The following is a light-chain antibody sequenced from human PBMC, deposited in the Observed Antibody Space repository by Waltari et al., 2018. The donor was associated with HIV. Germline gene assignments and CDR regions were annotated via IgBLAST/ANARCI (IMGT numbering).Light chain of an antibody. J-gene: IGLJ3*02. CDR3: CSYAGSYTWV. V-gene: IGLV2-11*01. CDR1: TSDVGAYNF. CDR2: DVS. Sequence: QSALTQPPSVSGSPGQSVTISCTGTTSDVGAYNFVSWYQQHPGKAPKVLIYDVSKRPSCVPYRSSGSNYGNTASLTISVLQAEDEADYYCCSYAGSYTWVFGGGTKLTVL.